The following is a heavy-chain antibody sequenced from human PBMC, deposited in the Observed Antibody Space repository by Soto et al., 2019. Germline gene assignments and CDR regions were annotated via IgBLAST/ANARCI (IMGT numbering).Heavy chain of an antibody. CDR1: GGIFSTYA. J-gene: IGHJ4*02. V-gene: IGHV1-69*01. D-gene: IGHD3-10*01. CDR2: IIPIFGTP. Sequence: QVQLVQSGAEVKKPGSSVKVSCKASGGIFSTYAISRLRQAPGQGLEWMGGIIPIFGTPNYAQRFQGRVTITGDESTSTAYMELSRVRSEDTAVYYCARDRDDYGSGNYYIRIDFWGQGTLVTVSS. CDR3: ARDRDDYGSGNYYIRIDF.